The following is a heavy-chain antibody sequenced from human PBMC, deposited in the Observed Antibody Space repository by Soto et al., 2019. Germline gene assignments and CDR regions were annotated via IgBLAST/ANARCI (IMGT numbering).Heavy chain of an antibody. Sequence: SETLSLTCTVSGGSISSYYWSWIRQPPGKGLEWIGYIYYSGSTNYNPSLKSRVTISVDTSKNQFSLKLSSVTAADTAVYYCAVHVDTGECYFDYWGQGTLVTVSS. CDR1: GGSISSYY. J-gene: IGHJ4*02. D-gene: IGHD3-16*01. CDR3: AVHVDTGECYFDY. CDR2: IYYSGST. V-gene: IGHV4-59*01.